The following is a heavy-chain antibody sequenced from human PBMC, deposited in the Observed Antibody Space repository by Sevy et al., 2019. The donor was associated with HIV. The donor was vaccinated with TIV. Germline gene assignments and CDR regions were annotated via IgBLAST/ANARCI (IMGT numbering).Heavy chain of an antibody. CDR1: GFTFSSYA. J-gene: IGHJ1*01. V-gene: IGHV3-23*01. CDR3: AKAGCTNGVCYVAAEYFQH. D-gene: IGHD2-8*01. Sequence: GGSLRLSCAASGFTFSSYAMSWVRQAPGKGLEWVSAISGSGGSTYYADSGKGRFTISRDNSKNTLYLQMNSLRAEDTAVYYCAKAGCTNGVCYVAAEYFQHWGQGTLVTVSS. CDR2: ISGSGGST.